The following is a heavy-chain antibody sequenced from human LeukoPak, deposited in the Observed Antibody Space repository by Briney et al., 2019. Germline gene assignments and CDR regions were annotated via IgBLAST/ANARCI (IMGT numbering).Heavy chain of an antibody. CDR1: GYSFTSYW. J-gene: IGHJ5*02. Sequence: GESLKISCKGSGYSFTSYWIGWVRQMPGKGLEWMGIIYPGDSDTRYSPSFQGQVTISADKSISTAYLQWSSLKASDTAMYYCARHSGWLHFHPWFDPWGQGTLVTVSS. CDR2: IYPGDSDT. V-gene: IGHV5-51*01. CDR3: ARHSGWLHFHPWFDP. D-gene: IGHD5-24*01.